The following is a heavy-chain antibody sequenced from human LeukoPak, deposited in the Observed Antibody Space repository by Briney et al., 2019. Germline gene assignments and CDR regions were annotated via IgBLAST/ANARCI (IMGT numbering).Heavy chain of an antibody. Sequence: SETLSLTCTVYGGSISGYYWSWIRQPPGKGLEWTGYIHYSGNTDYNPSLKSRVTMSVDTSKNQFSLKLSSVTAADTAVYSCARDRELPTTGWFDPWGQGTLVTVSS. D-gene: IGHD1-1*01. V-gene: IGHV4-59*01. CDR2: IHYSGNT. J-gene: IGHJ5*02. CDR3: ARDRELPTTGWFDP. CDR1: GGSISGYY.